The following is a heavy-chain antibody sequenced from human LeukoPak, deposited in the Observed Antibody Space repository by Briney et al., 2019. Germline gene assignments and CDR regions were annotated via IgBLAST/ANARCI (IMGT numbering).Heavy chain of an antibody. CDR1: GFTSSSYA. CDR2: ISVSGNT. CDR3: AKAPVTTCSGAYCYPFDY. Sequence: LSGGSLRLSCAASGFTSSSYAMSWVRQGPGKGLEWVSAISVSGNTYHADSVKGRFTISRDSSKNTLYLQMNSLRAEDAAVYYCAKAPVTTCSGAYCYPFDYWGQGTLVTVSS. D-gene: IGHD2-15*01. V-gene: IGHV3-23*01. J-gene: IGHJ4*02.